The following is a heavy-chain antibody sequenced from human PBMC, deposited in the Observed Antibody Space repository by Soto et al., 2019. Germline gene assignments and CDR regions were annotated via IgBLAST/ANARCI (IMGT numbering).Heavy chain of an antibody. CDR2: IWYDGSNK. CDR1: GFTFSSYG. V-gene: IGHV3-33*01. CDR3: ARKGSSWYGDAFDI. Sequence: PGGSLRLSCAASGFTFSSYGMHWVRQAPGKGLEWVAVIWYDGSNKYYADSVKGRFTISRDNSKNTLYLQMNSLRAEDTAVYYCARKGSSWYGDAFDIWGQGTMVTVSS. D-gene: IGHD6-13*01. J-gene: IGHJ3*02.